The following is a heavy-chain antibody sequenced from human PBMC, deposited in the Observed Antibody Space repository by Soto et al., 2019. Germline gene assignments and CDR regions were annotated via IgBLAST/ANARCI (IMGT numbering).Heavy chain of an antibody. D-gene: IGHD4-17*01. CDR1: GGSISSSSYY. CDR2: IYYSGST. CDR3: AGQGGDDYGFFDY. V-gene: IGHV4-39*01. Sequence: QLQLQESGPGLVKPSETLSLTCTVSGGSISSSSYYWGWIRQPPGKGLEWIGSIYYSGSTYYNPSLKSRVTISVDTSKNQFSLKLSSVTAADTAVYYCAGQGGDDYGFFDYWGQGTLVTVSS. J-gene: IGHJ4*02.